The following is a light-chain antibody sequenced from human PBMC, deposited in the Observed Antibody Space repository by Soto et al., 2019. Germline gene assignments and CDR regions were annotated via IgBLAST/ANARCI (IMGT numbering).Light chain of an antibody. CDR2: DAS. CDR3: QQRGNWPPSLT. V-gene: IGKV3-11*01. CDR1: QSVSSY. Sequence: EIVLTQSPATLSLSPGERATLSCRASQSVSSYLAWYQQKPGQAPRLLIYDASNRATGIPARFSGSRSGTALTLTISSREQEDFAVYYCQQRGNWPPSLTFGGGTKVEIK. J-gene: IGKJ4*01.